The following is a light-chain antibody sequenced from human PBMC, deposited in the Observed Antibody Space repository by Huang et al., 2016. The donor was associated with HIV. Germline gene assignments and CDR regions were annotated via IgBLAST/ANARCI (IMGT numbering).Light chain of an antibody. CDR2: DAS. Sequence: EIVLTQSPATLSLSPGERATHSCRASQSISSYLAWDQQKPGQAPRLLIYDASNRATGIPGRFIGSGSGTDFTLTISSLEPEDFAVYYCQQRNKLPPYTFGQGTKLEIK. V-gene: IGKV3-11*01. CDR1: QSISSY. J-gene: IGKJ2*01. CDR3: QQRNKLPPYT.